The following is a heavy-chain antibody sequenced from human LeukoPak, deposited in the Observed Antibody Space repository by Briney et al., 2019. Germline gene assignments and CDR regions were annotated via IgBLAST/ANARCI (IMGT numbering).Heavy chain of an antibody. CDR1: GFTFGDYA. Sequence: GRSLRLSCTASGFTFGDYAMSWVRQAPGKGLEWVSLISGDGVSTFYADSVKGRFSISRDNSKNSLSLEMNSLRTEDTTMYYCARESGKFDYWGQGTLVAVSS. J-gene: IGHJ4*02. CDR2: ISGDGVST. V-gene: IGHV3-43*02. CDR3: ARESGKFDY.